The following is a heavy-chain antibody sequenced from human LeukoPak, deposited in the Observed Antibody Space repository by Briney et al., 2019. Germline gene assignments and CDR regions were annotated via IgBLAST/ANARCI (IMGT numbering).Heavy chain of an antibody. CDR3: ARERYDSSGYGDAFDI. D-gene: IGHD3-22*01. V-gene: IGHV4-59*01. CDR1: GGSISSYY. Sequence: SETLSLTCTVSGGSISSYYWSWIRQPPGKGLEWIGYIYYSGSTNYNPSLKSRVTISVDTSKNQFSLKLSSVTAADTAVYYCARERYDSSGYGDAFDIWGQGTMVTVSS. J-gene: IGHJ3*02. CDR2: IYYSGST.